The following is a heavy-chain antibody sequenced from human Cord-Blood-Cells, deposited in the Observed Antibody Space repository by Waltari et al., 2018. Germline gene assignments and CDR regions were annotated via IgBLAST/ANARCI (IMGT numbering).Heavy chain of an antibody. CDR2: IYHSGST. D-gene: IGHD4-4*01. J-gene: IGHJ2*01. CDR3: ARDGRTTVTTPHWYFDL. V-gene: IGHV4-30-2*01. CDR1: GGSISSGGYP. Sequence: QLQLQESGSGLVKPSQTLSLTCAVSGGSISSGGYPWSWFRQPPGKGLEWIGYIYHSGSTYYNPSLKSRVTISVDRSKNQFSLKLSSVTAADTAVYYCARDGRTTVTTPHWYFDLWGRGTLVTVSS.